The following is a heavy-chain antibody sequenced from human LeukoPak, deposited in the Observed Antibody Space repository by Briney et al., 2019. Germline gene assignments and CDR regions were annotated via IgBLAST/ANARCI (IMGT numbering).Heavy chain of an antibody. CDR3: AKRGRVRSEPFDY. J-gene: IGHJ4*02. CDR1: GFTFNKYI. D-gene: IGHD1-14*01. V-gene: IGHV3-30-3*02. Sequence: PGGSLRLSCAASGFTFNKYIMHWVRQAPGKGLDWVAVILEDGRYQYYADSVKGRFTISRDNSKNTLYLQMNSLRAEDTAVYYCAKRGRVRSEPFDYWGQGTLVTVSS. CDR2: ILEDGRYQ.